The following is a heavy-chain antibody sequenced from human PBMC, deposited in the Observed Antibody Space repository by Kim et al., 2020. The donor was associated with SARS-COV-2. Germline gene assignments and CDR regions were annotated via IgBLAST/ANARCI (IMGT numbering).Heavy chain of an antibody. V-gene: IGHV4-59*12. D-gene: IGHD5-18*01. J-gene: IGHJ5*02. CDR3: ARDARYGGWFDP. CDR1: GGSISTYY. Sequence: SETLSLTCTVSGGSISTYYWSWIRQPPGKGLEWIGYIYNSGSTNYNPSLKSRVTISVDTSKNQFSLKLSSVTAADTAVYYCARDARYGGWFDPWGQGTLVTLSS. CDR2: IYNSGST.